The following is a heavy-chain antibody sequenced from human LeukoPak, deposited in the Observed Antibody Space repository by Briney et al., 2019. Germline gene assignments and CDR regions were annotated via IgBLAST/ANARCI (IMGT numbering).Heavy chain of an antibody. Sequence: SVKVSCKASGGTFSSYAISWVRQAPGQGLEWMGGIIPIFGTANYAQKFQGRVTITADKSTSTAYMELSSLRSEDTAVYYCARVRYRLAETYIDYWGQGTLVTVSS. D-gene: IGHD3-16*01. J-gene: IGHJ4*02. CDR1: GGTFSSYA. CDR2: IIPIFGTA. V-gene: IGHV1-69*06. CDR3: ARVRYRLAETYIDY.